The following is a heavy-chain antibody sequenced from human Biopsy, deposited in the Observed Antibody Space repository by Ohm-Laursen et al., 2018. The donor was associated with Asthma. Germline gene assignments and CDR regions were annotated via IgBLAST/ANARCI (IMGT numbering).Heavy chain of an antibody. D-gene: IGHD2-2*01. CDR1: GGTFNTYV. CDR2: INSVFGTT. Sequence: ASSVKVSCKSLGGTFNTYVIGWVRQAPGQGLEWMGGINSVFGTTTYPQKFQDRVTITADDSKSTVYMELSSLRSEDTAVYYCARKAGSCISRTCYSLDFWGQGTLVTVSS. CDR3: ARKAGSCISRTCYSLDF. V-gene: IGHV1-69*01. J-gene: IGHJ4*02.